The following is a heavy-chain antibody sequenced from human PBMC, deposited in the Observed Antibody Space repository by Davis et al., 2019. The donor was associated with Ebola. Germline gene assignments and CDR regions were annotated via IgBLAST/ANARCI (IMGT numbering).Heavy chain of an antibody. D-gene: IGHD6-6*01. Sequence: PSETLSLTCTVSGGSISSSSYYWGWIRQPPGKGLEWIGSIYYSGSTYYNPSLKSRVTISVDTSKNQFSLKLSSVTAADTAVYYCARVIGSGIAARRDYYYYYMDVWGKGTTVTVSS. CDR1: GGSISSSSYY. J-gene: IGHJ6*03. CDR3: ARVIGSGIAARRDYYYYYMDV. V-gene: IGHV4-39*07. CDR2: IYYSGST.